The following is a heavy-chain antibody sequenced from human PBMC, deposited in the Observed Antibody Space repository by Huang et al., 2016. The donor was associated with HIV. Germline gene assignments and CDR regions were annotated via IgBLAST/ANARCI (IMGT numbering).Heavy chain of an antibody. D-gene: IGHD3-10*01. Sequence: EVQLVQSGAEVKKPGESLKISCKGSGYRFRSNWIGWVRQMPGKGLEWMIIIYPGDSDTRYSPSFQGQVTISADKSINTAYLQWGSLKASDTAMYYCARLIGSPSFYYGLDVWGQGTTVTVSS. CDR1: GYRFRSNW. CDR2: IYPGDSDT. J-gene: IGHJ6*02. V-gene: IGHV5-51*01. CDR3: ARLIGSPSFYYGLDV.